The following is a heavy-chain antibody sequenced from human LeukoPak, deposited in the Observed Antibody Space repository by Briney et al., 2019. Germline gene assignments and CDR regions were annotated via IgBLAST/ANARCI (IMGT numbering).Heavy chain of an antibody. CDR1: GGTFSSYA. CDR3: ARGTRYFDWLSYLDY. J-gene: IGHJ4*02. CDR2: IIPIFGTA. V-gene: IGHV1-69*05. Sequence: SVKVSCKASGGTFSSYAISWVRQAPGQGLEWMGGIIPIFGTANYAQKFQGRVTITTDESTSTAYMELSSLRSEDTAVYYCARGTRYFDWLSYLDYWGQGTLVTVSS. D-gene: IGHD3-9*01.